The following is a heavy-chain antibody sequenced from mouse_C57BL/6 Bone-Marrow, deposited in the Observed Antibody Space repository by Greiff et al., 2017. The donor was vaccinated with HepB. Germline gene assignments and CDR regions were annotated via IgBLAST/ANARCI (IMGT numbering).Heavy chain of an antibody. J-gene: IGHJ4*01. Sequence: DVKLVESGGGLVQPKGSLKLSCAASGFSFNTYAMNWVRQAPGKGLEWVARIRSKSNNYATYYADSVKDRFTISRDDSESMLYLQMNNLKTEDTAMYCCVRRDYDEGYAMDYWGQGTSVTVSS. CDR2: IRSKSNNYAT. D-gene: IGHD2-4*01. CDR3: VRRDYDEGYAMDY. V-gene: IGHV10-1*01. CDR1: GFSFNTYA.